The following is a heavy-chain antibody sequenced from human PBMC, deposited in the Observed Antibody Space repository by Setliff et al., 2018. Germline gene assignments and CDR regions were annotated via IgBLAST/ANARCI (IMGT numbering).Heavy chain of an antibody. CDR2: ISGYNGNT. D-gene: IGHD2-21*02. CDR3: ARDWFCSGGDCSNVFDF. CDR1: GYTFTGYY. V-gene: IGHV1-18*04. J-gene: IGHJ3*01. Sequence: ASVKVSCKASGYTFTGYYLHWVRHVPEKGVEWMGCISGYNGNTNYAQKLQGRVTLTTDTSTGTAYMALRSLTFDDTAVCYCARDWFCSGGDCSNVFDFWGQGTMVTVSS.